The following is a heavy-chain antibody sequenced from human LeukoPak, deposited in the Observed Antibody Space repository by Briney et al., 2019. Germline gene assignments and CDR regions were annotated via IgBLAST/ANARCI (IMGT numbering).Heavy chain of an antibody. Sequence: SVKVSCKASGGTFSSYAISWVRQAPGQGLEWMGGIIPIFGTANYAQKFQGRVTITTDESTSTAYMELSSLRSEDTAVYYCARDRGRYCSSTSCFGAYYFDYWGQGTLVTVSS. CDR3: ARDRGRYCSSTSCFGAYYFDY. CDR1: GGTFSSYA. V-gene: IGHV1-69*05. D-gene: IGHD2-2*01. CDR2: IIPIFGTA. J-gene: IGHJ4*02.